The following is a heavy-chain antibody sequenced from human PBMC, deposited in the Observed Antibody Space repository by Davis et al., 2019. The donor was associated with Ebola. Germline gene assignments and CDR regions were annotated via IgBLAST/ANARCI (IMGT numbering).Heavy chain of an antibody. CDR1: GFTFSSYS. Sequence: GESLKISCAASGFTFSSYSMNWVRQAPGKGLEWVSSISSSSSYIYYADSVKGRFTISRDNSKNTLYLQMNSLRAEDTAVYYCASIYYYYYGMDVWGQGTTVTVSS. J-gene: IGHJ6*02. CDR3: ASIYYYYYGMDV. CDR2: ISSSSSYI. V-gene: IGHV3-21*01.